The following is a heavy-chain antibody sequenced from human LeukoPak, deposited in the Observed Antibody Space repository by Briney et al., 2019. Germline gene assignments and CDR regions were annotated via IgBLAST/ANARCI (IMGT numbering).Heavy chain of an antibody. D-gene: IGHD1-14*01. V-gene: IGHV4-34*01. J-gene: IGHJ4*02. Sequence: PSETLSLTCAVYGGSFSGYYWSWIRQPPGKGLEWIGEINHSGSTNYNPSLKSRVTISVDTSKNQFSLKLSSVTAADTAVYYCARDITGSFDYWGQGNLVTVSS. CDR2: INHSGST. CDR3: ARDITGSFDY. CDR1: GGSFSGYY.